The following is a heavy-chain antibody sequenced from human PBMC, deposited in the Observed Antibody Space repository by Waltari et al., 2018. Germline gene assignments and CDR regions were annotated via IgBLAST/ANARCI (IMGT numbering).Heavy chain of an antibody. J-gene: IGHJ5*02. CDR2: IYHSGST. CDR3: ARGCFGNTHPYQAVWFDP. Sequence: QVQLQESGPGLVKHSGTLSLTCAVSGDSISNYYWWSWVRQPPGKGLEWIGEIYHSGSTNCNPSRKSRVTISVDKSKNQFSLKLTSVTAADTAVYYCARGCFGNTHPYQAVWFDPWGQGTLVTVSS. D-gene: IGHD3-10*01. CDR1: GDSISNYYW. V-gene: IGHV4-4*02.